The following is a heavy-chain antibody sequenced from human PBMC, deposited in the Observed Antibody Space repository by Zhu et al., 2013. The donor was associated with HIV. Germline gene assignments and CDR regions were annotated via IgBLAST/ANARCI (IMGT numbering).Heavy chain of an antibody. CDR1: GYRFTAYY. CDR3: ASSIAAGGVGWDYHYMDV. D-gene: IGHD6-13*01. J-gene: IGHJ6*03. CDR2: INPNNGAT. Sequence: QVQLLQSGAEVKRPGASVTVSCRPSGYRFTAYYIHWVRQAPGKGIEWMGWINPNNGATKYAPNFQGRVTMTRDTSISTAYMDLIRLTSDDTAVYYCASSIAAGGVGWDYHYMDVWGKGATVTVS. V-gene: IGHV1-2*02.